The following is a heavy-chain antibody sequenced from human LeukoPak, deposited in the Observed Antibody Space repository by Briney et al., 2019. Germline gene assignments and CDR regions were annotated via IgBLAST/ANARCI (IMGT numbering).Heavy chain of an antibody. CDR3: ASSGWYGHYCYGMDV. CDR2: IYPGDSDT. J-gene: IGHJ6*02. CDR1: GYSFTSYW. D-gene: IGHD6-19*01. V-gene: IGHV5-51*01. Sequence: GESLKISCKGSGYSFTSYWIGWVRQMPGKGLEWMGIIYPGDSDTRYSPSFQGQVTISADKSISTAYLQWSSLKASDTAMYYCASSGWYGHYCYGMDVWGQGTTVTVSS.